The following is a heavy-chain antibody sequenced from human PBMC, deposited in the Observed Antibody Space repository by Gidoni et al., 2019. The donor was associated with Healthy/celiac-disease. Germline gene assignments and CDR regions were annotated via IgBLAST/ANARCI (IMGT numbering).Heavy chain of an antibody. CDR3: AKDLEPEVGTGHHSSCGVIDY. CDR2: ISGSGGST. CDR1: GFTFSSYA. D-gene: IGHD6-19*01. Sequence: EVQLLESGGGLVQPGGSLRLSCAASGFTFSSYAMSWVRQAPGKGLEWVSAISGSGGSTYYADSVKGRFTISRDNSKNTLYLQMNSLRAEDTAVYYCAKDLEPEVGTGHHSSCGVIDYWGQGTLVTVSS. J-gene: IGHJ4*02. V-gene: IGHV3-23*01.